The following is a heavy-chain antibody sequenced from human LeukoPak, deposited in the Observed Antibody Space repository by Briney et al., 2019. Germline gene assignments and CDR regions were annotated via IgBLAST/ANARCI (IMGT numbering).Heavy chain of an antibody. D-gene: IGHD3-10*01. CDR1: GYSFTGYY. J-gene: IGHJ6*03. CDR3: ARSQVRYGLGSLYYYYYYMDV. Sequence: ASVKVSCKASGYSFTGYYMHWVRQAPGQGLEWMGWINPNSGGTNYAQKFQGRVTMTRDTSISTAYMELSRLRSDDTAVYYCARSQVRYGLGSLYYYYYYMDVWGKGTTVTISS. V-gene: IGHV1-2*02. CDR2: INPNSGGT.